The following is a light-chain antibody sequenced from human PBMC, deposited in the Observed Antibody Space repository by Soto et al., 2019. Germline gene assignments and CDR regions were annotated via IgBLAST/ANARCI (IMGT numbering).Light chain of an antibody. CDR1: QSLSNNF. CDR2: GAT. CDR3: RQYGSTPVT. Sequence: EVVLTQSPGTLSLSPGEGDTLSCRASQSLSNNFLAWYQQKPGQAPRLLIYGATSRATGVPDRFSGSGSGTDFTLTINRLEPEDFAVYYCRQYGSTPVTFGQGTKVDNK. J-gene: IGKJ1*01. V-gene: IGKV3-20*01.